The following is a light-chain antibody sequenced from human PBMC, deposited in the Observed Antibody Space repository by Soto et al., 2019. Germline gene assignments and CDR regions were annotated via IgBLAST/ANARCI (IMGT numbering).Light chain of an antibody. CDR1: QSISSW. J-gene: IGKJ1*01. Sequence: DMQMTQYPSTLSASVGDRVTITCRASQSISSWLAWYQQKAGKAPKLLIYDASTLESGVPSRFSGSGSGTEFTLTISSLQPDDFATYYCQHYNSYSEAFGQGTKV. V-gene: IGKV1-5*01. CDR2: DAS. CDR3: QHYNSYSEA.